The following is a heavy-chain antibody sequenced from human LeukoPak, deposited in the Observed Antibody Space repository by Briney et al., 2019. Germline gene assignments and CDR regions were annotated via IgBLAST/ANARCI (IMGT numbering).Heavy chain of an antibody. D-gene: IGHD3-10*01. V-gene: IGHV4-4*02. CDR2: IYHSGST. Sequence: PSGTLSLTCAVSGGSISSSNWWSWVRQPPGKGLEWIGEIYHSGSTNYNPSLKSRVTMSVDTSKNQFSLKLSSVTAADTAVYYCARDNTMVRGVTLYFDYWGQGTLVTVSS. J-gene: IGHJ4*02. CDR3: ARDNTMVRGVTLYFDY. CDR1: GGSISSSNW.